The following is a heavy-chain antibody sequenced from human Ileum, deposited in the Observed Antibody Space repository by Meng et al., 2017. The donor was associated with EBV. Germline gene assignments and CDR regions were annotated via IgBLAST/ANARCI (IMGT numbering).Heavy chain of an antibody. V-gene: IGHV4-61*08. CDR3: ARDLRVGGAFDY. CDR2: VNYNGDS. Sequence: QVQHKHSGPGLVKPSETLSLTCTVSGASVTSSGYYWSWLRQSPGKGLEWLGYVNYNGDSTYNPSLKSRVTIFIDTSKKQFYLNLTSATAADTAIYYCARDLRVGGAFDYWGQGTLVTVSS. CDR1: GASVTSSGYY. D-gene: IGHD1-26*01. J-gene: IGHJ4*02.